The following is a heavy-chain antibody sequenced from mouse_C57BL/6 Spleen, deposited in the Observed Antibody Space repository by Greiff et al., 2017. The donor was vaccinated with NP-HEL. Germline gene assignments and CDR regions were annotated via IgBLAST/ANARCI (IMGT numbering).Heavy chain of an antibody. Sequence: EVQRVESGGGLVKPGGSLKLSCAASGFTFSDYGMHWVRQAPEKGLEWVAYISSGSSTIYYADTVKGRFTISRDNAKNTLFLQMTSLRSEDTAMYYCARTGDYDRAFDYWGQGTTLTVSS. CDR2: ISSGSSTI. J-gene: IGHJ2*01. D-gene: IGHD2-4*01. CDR1: GFTFSDYG. CDR3: ARTGDYDRAFDY. V-gene: IGHV5-17*01.